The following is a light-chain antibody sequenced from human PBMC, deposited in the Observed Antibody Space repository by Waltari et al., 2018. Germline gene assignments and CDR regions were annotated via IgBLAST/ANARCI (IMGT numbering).Light chain of an antibody. CDR2: EAS. Sequence: EIVMTQSPDTLSVSPGERATFSCRASQSVSSNLAWYQQKPGQALRLLIYEASTRATSIPARFRGSGSGTDFTLTISSLQSEDSAVYYCKQYNHWPPITFGQGTRLEIK. CDR3: KQYNHWPPIT. CDR1: QSVSSN. V-gene: IGKV3-15*01. J-gene: IGKJ5*01.